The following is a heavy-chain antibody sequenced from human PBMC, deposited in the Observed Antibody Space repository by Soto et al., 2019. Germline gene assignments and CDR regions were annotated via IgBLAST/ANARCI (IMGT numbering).Heavy chain of an antibody. CDR3: ARAGAATLSDY. D-gene: IGHD2-15*01. J-gene: IGHJ4*02. V-gene: IGHV4-4*02. Sequence: SETLSLTCAVSCGSISSSNCWRWVRQPPGKGLEWIGEIYHSGSTNYNPSLKSRVTISVDKSKNQFSLKLSSVTAADTAVYYCARAGAATLSDYWGQGTLVTVSS. CDR1: CGSISSSNC. CDR2: IYHSGST.